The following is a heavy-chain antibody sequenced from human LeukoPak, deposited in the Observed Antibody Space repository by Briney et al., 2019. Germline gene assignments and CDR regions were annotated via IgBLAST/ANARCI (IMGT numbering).Heavy chain of an antibody. V-gene: IGHV4-59*01. Sequence: SETLSLTCTVSARSLSTYYWSWIRQPPGKGLEWIGYIYYTGSTSYNPSLKSRVTMSLDPSKNQFSLELNSVTPADTAVYYCARGGNYWPQWWFDPWGRGTLVSVSS. D-gene: IGHD1-26*01. CDR2: IYYTGST. CDR1: ARSLSTYY. J-gene: IGHJ5*02. CDR3: ARGGNYWPQWWFDP.